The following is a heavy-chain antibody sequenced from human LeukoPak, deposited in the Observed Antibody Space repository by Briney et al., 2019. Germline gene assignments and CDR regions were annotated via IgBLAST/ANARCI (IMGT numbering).Heavy chain of an antibody. Sequence: SETLSLTCTVSGGSISSSSYYWGWIRQPPGKGLEWIGSIYYSGSTNYNPSLKSRVTISVGTSKNQFSLKLSSVTAADTAVYYCARDRVVVVPAAMEYYYYYGMDVWGQGTTVTVSS. CDR3: ARDRVVVVPAAMEYYYYYGMDV. D-gene: IGHD2-2*01. V-gene: IGHV4-39*07. CDR1: GGSISSSSYY. CDR2: IYYSGST. J-gene: IGHJ6*02.